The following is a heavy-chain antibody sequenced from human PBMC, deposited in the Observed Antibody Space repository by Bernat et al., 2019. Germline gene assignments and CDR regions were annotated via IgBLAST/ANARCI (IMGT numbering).Heavy chain of an antibody. CDR3: AKDGFDSSDHTPDY. CDR2: ISYDGSNK. V-gene: IGHV3-30*18. CDR1: GFTFSSYG. J-gene: IGHJ4*02. Sequence: QVQLVESGGGVVQPGRSLRLSCAASGFTFSSYGMHWVRQAPGKGLEWVAVISYDGSNKYYADSVKGRFTISRDNSKNTLYLQMNSLRAEDTAVYYCAKDGFDSSDHTPDYWGQGTLVTVSS. D-gene: IGHD3-22*01.